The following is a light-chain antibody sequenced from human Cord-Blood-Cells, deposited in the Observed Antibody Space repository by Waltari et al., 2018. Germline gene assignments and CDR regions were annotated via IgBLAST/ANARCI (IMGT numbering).Light chain of an antibody. CDR1: SSAVGRYNL. V-gene: IGLV2-23*01. CDR3: CSYAGSSTWV. J-gene: IGLJ3*02. CDR2: EGS. Sequence: QSALTQPASVSGSPGQSITISCTATSSAVGRYNLVSWYQQHPGQAPKLMIYEGSKRPSGVSTRFSGSKSGNTASLTISGLQAEDEADYYCCSYAGSSTWVFGGGTKLTVL.